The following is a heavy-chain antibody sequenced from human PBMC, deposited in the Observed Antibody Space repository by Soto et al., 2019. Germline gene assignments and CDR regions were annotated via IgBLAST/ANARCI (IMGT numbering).Heavy chain of an antibody. D-gene: IGHD6-19*01. Sequence: QLQLQESGPGLVKPSETLSLTCSVSGELITSDTYYWGWVRQPPGKGLEWIGSFSYSGSSYYKPSLKSRVTMSIDTSKYQFSLKLTSVSAADTAIYYCARPGSASGWFYFDSWGQGILVTVYS. J-gene: IGHJ4*02. CDR2: FSYSGSS. CDR1: GELITSDTYY. CDR3: ARPGSASGWFYFDS. V-gene: IGHV4-39*01.